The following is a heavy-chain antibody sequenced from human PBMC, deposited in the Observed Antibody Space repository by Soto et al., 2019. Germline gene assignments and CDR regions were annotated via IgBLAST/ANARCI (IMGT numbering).Heavy chain of an antibody. CDR1: GGSISSYY. CDR2: IYYSGST. D-gene: IGHD2-15*01. Sequence: SETLSLTCTVSGGSISSYYWSWIRQPPGKGLEWIGYIYYSGSTNYNPSLKSRVTISVDTSKNQFSLKLSSVTAADTAVYYCARGRILLRYPFDYWGQGTLVPVSS. CDR3: ARGRILLRYPFDY. V-gene: IGHV4-59*01. J-gene: IGHJ4*02.